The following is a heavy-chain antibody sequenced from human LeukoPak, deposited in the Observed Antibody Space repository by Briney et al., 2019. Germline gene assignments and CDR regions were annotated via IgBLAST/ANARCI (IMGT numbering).Heavy chain of an antibody. CDR1: GFTFSSYS. CDR2: ISSSSTI. D-gene: IGHD1-26*01. J-gene: IGHJ4*02. Sequence: GGSLRLSCAASGFTFSSYSMNWVRQAPGKGLEWVSYISSSSTIYYADSVKGRFTISRDNAKNSLYLQMNSLRAEDTAVYYCASTPEAVGATDYWGQGTLVTVSS. CDR3: ASTPEAVGATDY. V-gene: IGHV3-48*04.